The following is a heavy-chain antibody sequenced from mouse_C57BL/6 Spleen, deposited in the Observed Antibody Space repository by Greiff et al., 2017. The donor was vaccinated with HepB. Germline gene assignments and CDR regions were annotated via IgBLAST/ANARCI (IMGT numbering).Heavy chain of an antibody. CDR1: GFTFSDYG. Sequence: EVHLVESGGGLVKPGGSLKLSCAASGFTFSDYGMHWVRQAPEKGLEWVAYISSGSSTIYYADTVKGRFTISRDNAKNTLFLQMTSLRSEDTAMYYCARGFITTVVAPFDYWGQGTTLTVSS. D-gene: IGHD1-1*01. CDR2: ISSGSSTI. V-gene: IGHV5-17*01. J-gene: IGHJ2*01. CDR3: ARGFITTVVAPFDY.